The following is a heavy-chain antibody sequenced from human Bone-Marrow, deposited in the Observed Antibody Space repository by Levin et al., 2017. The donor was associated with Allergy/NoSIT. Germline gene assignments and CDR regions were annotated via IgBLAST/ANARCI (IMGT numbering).Heavy chain of an antibody. CDR1: GFTFSSYA. J-gene: IGHJ4*02. CDR2: ISYDGSNK. Sequence: GGSLRLSCAATGFTFSSYAMHWVRQAPGKGLEWVAVISYDGSNKYYADSVKGRFTISRDNSKNTLYLQMNSLRAEDTAVYYCARDQSSTFDYWGQGTLVTVSS. CDR3: ARDQSSTFDY. V-gene: IGHV3-30-3*01. D-gene: IGHD6-6*01.